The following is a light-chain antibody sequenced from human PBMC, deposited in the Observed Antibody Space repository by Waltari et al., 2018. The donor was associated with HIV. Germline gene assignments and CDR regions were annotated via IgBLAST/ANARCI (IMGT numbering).Light chain of an antibody. V-gene: IGLV3-25*03. CDR2: KDT. Sequence: SSDLTQSPSLSVSPGQTAKITCSGDVLAKKFAFWYHRKPGQAPLLLIYKDTERPSKIPERFSASTSGTTVTLTISGVRAEDEAEYFCQSADTSGTSVLFGGGTTLTVL. J-gene: IGLJ2*01. CDR3: QSADTSGTSVL. CDR1: VLAKKF.